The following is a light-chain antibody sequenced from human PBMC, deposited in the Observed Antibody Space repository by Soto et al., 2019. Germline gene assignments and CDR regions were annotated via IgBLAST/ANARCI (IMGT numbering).Light chain of an antibody. CDR1: SSDVGSYNL. V-gene: IGLV2-23*01. Sequence: QSALTQPASVSGSPGQSITISCTGTSSDVGSYNLVSWYQQHPGKAPKLMIYEGSKRPSGVSNRFSGSKSGNTASLTISGLQAEDEADYYCCSYADSTTNYVFXTGTNVTVL. CDR3: CSYADSTTNYV. J-gene: IGLJ1*01. CDR2: EGS.